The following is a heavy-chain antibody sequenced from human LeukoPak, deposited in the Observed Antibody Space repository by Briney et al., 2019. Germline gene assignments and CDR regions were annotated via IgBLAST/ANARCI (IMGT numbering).Heavy chain of an antibody. CDR3: ARDSVREPRDAFDI. CDR2: IYYSGST. J-gene: IGHJ3*02. CDR1: GGSISSGDYY. V-gene: IGHV4-30-4*01. Sequence: PSETLSLTCTVSGGSISSGDYYWRWIRKPPGKGLQWVGYIYYSGSTYYNPSLKRRVTISVDTSKNQFSLKLSSVTAADTAVYYCARDSVREPRDAFDIWGQGTMVTVSS. D-gene: IGHD6-6*01.